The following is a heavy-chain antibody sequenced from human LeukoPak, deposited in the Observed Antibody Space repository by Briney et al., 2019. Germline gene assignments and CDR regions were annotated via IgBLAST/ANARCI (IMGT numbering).Heavy chain of an antibody. CDR3: ARDRARTTVVTLGAAFDI. D-gene: IGHD4-23*01. CDR2: IIPIFGTA. J-gene: IGHJ3*02. Sequence: SVKVSCKASGGTFSSYAISWVRQAPGQGLEWMGGIIPIFGTANYAQKFQGRVTITADESTSTAYMELSSLRSEDTAVYYCARDRARTTVVTLGAAFDIWGRGTTVTVSS. V-gene: IGHV1-69*01. CDR1: GGTFSSYA.